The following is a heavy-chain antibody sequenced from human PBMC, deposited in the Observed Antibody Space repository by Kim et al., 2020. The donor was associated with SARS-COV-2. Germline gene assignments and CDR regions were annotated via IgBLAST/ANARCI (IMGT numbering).Heavy chain of an antibody. CDR2: ISYDGSNK. V-gene: IGHV3-30*18. CDR1: GFTFSSYG. Sequence: GGSLRLSCAASGFTFSSYGMHWVRQAPGKGLEWVAVISYDGSNKYYADSVKGRFTISRDNSKNTLYLQMNSLRAEDTAVYYCAKDVGGYSYGYSGRYYG. J-gene: IGHJ6*01. D-gene: IGHD5-18*01. CDR3: AKDVGGYSYGYSGRYYG.